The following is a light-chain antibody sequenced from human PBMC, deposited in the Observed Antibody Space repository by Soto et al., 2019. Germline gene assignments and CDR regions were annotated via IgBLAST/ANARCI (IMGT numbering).Light chain of an antibody. V-gene: IGLV2-8*01. CDR1: SIDVGNYKY. J-gene: IGLJ3*02. CDR3: SSYAGSNLWV. CDR2: EVS. Sequence: QSALTQSPSASGSPGQSVTISCTGTSIDVGNYKYVSWYQQHPGKAPKLMIYEVSKRPSGVPDRFSGSKSGNTASLTVSGLQVEDEADYYCSSYAGSNLWVFGGGTKVTVL.